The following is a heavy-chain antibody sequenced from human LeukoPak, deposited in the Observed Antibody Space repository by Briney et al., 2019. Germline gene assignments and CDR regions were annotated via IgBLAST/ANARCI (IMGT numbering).Heavy chain of an antibody. Sequence: SETLSLTCTVSGGSISSHNWSWIRQPPGKGLEWIGYIYYSGSTYYNPSLKSRVTISVDTSKNQFSLKLSSVTAADTAVYYCARTLAGITMIEGNWFDPWGQGTLVTVSS. CDR3: ARTLAGITMIEGNWFDP. CDR1: GGSISSHN. V-gene: IGHV4-59*11. CDR2: IYYSGST. J-gene: IGHJ5*02. D-gene: IGHD3-22*01.